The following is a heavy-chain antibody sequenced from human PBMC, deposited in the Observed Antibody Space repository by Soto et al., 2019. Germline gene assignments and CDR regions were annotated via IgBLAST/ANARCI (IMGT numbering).Heavy chain of an antibody. D-gene: IGHD3-22*01. Sequence: EVPLLESGGGLVQPGGSLRLSCAASEFTFSNYAMSWVRQAPGKGLEWVSAISYGGGTTYYADSVKGRFTISRDNCKNTLYLQMNSLRAEDTAVYYCAKNPGYYYDSTGYHFDYWGQGTLVTVSS. J-gene: IGHJ4*02. V-gene: IGHV3-23*01. CDR1: EFTFSNYA. CDR2: ISYGGGTT. CDR3: AKNPGYYYDSTGYHFDY.